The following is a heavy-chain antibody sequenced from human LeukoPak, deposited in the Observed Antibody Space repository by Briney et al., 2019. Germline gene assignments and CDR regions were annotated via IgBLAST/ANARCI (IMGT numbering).Heavy chain of an antibody. D-gene: IGHD5-24*01. J-gene: IGHJ4*02. Sequence: PGGSLRLSCAASGYTFSSYSMNWVRQAPGKGLEWVSYISSSSSYIYYADSVKGRFTISRDNAKNSLYLQMNSLRAEDTAVYYCARERMATIPFDYWGQGTLVTVSS. CDR3: ARERMATIPFDY. CDR1: GYTFSSYS. V-gene: IGHV3-21*01. CDR2: ISSSSSYI.